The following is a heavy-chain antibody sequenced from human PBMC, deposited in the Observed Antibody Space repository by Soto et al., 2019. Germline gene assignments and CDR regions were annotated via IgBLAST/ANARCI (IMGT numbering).Heavy chain of an antibody. D-gene: IGHD3-22*01. J-gene: IGHJ3*02. CDR2: IIPILGIA. V-gene: IGHV1-69*04. CDR3: AKDWGGYYDSSGYPHDAFDI. Sequence: SVKVSCKASGGTFSSYTISWVRQAPGQGLEWMGRIIPILGIANYAQKFKGRFTITADKSTSTVYMELSSLRSEDTAVYYCAKDWGGYYDSSGYPHDAFDIWGQGTMVTVSS. CDR1: GGTFSSYT.